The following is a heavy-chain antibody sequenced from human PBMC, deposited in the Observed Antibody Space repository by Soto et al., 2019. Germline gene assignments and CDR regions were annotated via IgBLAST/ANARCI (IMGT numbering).Heavy chain of an antibody. V-gene: IGHV1-2*02. CDR1: GYSFTAYC. Sequence: ASVKVSCKASGYSFTAYCVHWVRQAPGQGLEWMGWINPNSGGTNYAQRFQGRVAMTTDTSTNTAYMELNSLKSDDTALYFCARGSGTYSDFDYWGQGTQVTVSS. CDR3: ARGSGTYSDFDY. D-gene: IGHD1-26*01. J-gene: IGHJ4*01. CDR2: INPNSGGT.